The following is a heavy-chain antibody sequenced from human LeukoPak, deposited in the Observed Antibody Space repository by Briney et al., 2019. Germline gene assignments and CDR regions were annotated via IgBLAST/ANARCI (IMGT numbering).Heavy chain of an antibody. CDR1: GVTFSSYA. V-gene: IGHV3-23*01. J-gene: IGHJ4*02. Sequence: GGSLRLSCAASGVTFSSYAMSWVRQAPGKGPEWVSAITGSGGSTYYADSVKGRFTISRDNSKNTLYLQMNSLRAEDTAVYYCAKGSSSSRPYYFDYWGQGTLVTVSS. CDR2: ITGSGGST. D-gene: IGHD6-6*01. CDR3: AKGSSSSRPYYFDY.